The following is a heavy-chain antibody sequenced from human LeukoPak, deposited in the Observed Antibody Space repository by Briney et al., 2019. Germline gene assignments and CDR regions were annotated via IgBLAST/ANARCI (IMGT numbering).Heavy chain of an antibody. D-gene: IGHD6-13*01. Sequence: GGSLRLSCAASGFTFSDYYMSWIRQAPGKGLEWVAVISYDGSNKYYADSVKGRFTISRDNSKNALYLQMNSLRAEDTAVYYCIAAAVPPSWGQGTLVTVSS. V-gene: IGHV3-30*03. CDR1: GFTFSDYY. CDR2: ISYDGSNK. J-gene: IGHJ4*02. CDR3: IAAAVPPS.